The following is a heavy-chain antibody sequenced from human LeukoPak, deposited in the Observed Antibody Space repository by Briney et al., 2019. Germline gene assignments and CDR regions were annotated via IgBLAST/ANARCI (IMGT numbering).Heavy chain of an antibody. CDR3: ARDYFWFRVHYYYYGMDV. Sequence: GGSLRLSCAASGFTFSSYSMTWVRQAPGKGLEWVSSISSSSSYIYYADSVKGRFTISRDNAKNSLYLQMNSLRAEDTAVYYCARDYFWFRVHYYYYGMDVWGQGTTVTVSS. D-gene: IGHD3-16*01. CDR2: ISSSSSYI. CDR1: GFTFSSYS. J-gene: IGHJ6*02. V-gene: IGHV3-21*01.